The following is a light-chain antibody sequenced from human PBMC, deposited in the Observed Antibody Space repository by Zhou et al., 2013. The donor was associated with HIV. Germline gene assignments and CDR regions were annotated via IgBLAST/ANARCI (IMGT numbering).Light chain of an antibody. Sequence: DIQMTQSPSTLSASVGDRVTITCRASQSISSWLAWYQQKPGKAPKLLIYKASSLEGGVPSRFSGSGSASEFTLTISSLQPDDFATYYCQQYNSYPWTFGQGTKVEIK. CDR2: KAS. CDR1: QSISSW. CDR3: QQYNSYPWT. J-gene: IGKJ1*01. V-gene: IGKV1-5*03.